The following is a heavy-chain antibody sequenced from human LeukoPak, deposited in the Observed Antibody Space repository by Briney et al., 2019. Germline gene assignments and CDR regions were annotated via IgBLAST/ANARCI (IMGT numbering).Heavy chain of an antibody. CDR3: ARGDNWNYGNFDY. CDR2: MNPNSGNT. J-gene: IGHJ4*02. Sequence: RASVKVSCKASGYTFTSYDINWVRQATGQGLEWMGWMNPNSGNTGYAQKFQGRVTITRNTSISTAYMELSSLRSEDTAVYYCARGDNWNYGNFDYWGQGTLVTVSS. CDR1: GYTFTSYD. D-gene: IGHD1-7*01. V-gene: IGHV1-8*03.